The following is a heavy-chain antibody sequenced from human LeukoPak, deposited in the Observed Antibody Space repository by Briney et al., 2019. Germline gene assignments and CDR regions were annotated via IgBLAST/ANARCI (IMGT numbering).Heavy chain of an antibody. J-gene: IGHJ6*04. CDR2: ISYDGSYT. Sequence: GGSLRLSCVDSGLSFNTYAMHWVRQAPGKGLEWVAAISYDGSYTYYRDSVRCRFTISRDNSKNTMYLQMNSLRAEDTAMYYCARALDVWGKGTTVTVSS. CDR3: ARALDV. CDR1: GLSFNTYA. V-gene: IGHV3-30*04.